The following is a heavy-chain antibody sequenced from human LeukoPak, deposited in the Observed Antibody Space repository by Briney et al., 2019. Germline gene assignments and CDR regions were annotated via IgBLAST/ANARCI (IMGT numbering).Heavy chain of an antibody. Sequence: GGSLRLSCAASGFTLSRYWMSWVRQAPGRGLEWVANIKQDGSEKNYVDSVKGRFTISRDNAKNALYLQMNSLRAEDTAVYHCASQGYWGQGTLVTISS. CDR3: ASQGY. CDR2: IKQDGSEK. V-gene: IGHV3-7*02. CDR1: GFTLSRYW. J-gene: IGHJ4*02.